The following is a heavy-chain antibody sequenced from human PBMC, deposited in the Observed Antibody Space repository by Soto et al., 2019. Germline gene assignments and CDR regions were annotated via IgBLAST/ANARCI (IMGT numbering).Heavy chain of an antibody. Sequence: EGSLRLSCAASGFTFSSYAMHWVRQAPGKGLEWVAVISYDGSNKYYADSVKGRFTISRDNSKNTLYLQMNSLRAEDTAVYYCARERYDFWYYFDYWGQGTLVTVSS. J-gene: IGHJ4*02. CDR1: GFTFSSYA. D-gene: IGHD3-3*01. V-gene: IGHV3-30-3*01. CDR2: ISYDGSNK. CDR3: ARERYDFWYYFDY.